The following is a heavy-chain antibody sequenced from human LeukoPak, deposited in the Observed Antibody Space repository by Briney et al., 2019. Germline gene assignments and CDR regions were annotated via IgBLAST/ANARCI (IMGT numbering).Heavy chain of an antibody. CDR3: ARDPRQWPLYYYYGMDV. CDR1: GFTFSSYA. J-gene: IGHJ6*02. CDR2: ISYDGSNK. V-gene: IGHV3-30-3*01. D-gene: IGHD6-19*01. Sequence: PGGSLRLSCAASGFTFSSYAMHWVRQAPGKGLEWVAVISYDGSNKYYADSVKGRFTISRDNAKNTLYLQMNSLRAEDTAVYYCARDPRQWPLYYYYGMDVWGQGTTVTVSS.